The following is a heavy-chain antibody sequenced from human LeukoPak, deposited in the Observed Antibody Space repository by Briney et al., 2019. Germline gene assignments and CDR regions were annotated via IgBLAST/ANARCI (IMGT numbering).Heavy chain of an antibody. V-gene: IGHV3-33*01. J-gene: IGHJ4*02. CDR3: ARDRYNWNGDFDY. CDR2: IWYDGSNK. CDR1: GFTFSSCG. Sequence: GGSLRLSCAASGFTFSSCGMHWVRQAPGKGLEWVAVIWYDGSNKYYADSVKGRFTISRDNSKNTLYLQMNSLRAEDTAVYYCARDRYNWNGDFDYWGQGTLVTVSS. D-gene: IGHD1-20*01.